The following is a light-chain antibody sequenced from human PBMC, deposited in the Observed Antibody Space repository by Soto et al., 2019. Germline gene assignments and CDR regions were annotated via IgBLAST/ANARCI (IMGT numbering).Light chain of an antibody. CDR2: DVS. CDR3: CSYAGSYTLV. Sequence: QSALTQPRSVSGSPGQPVTISCTGTSSDVGGYNYVSWYQQHPGKAPNLMIYDVSKRPSGVPDRFSGSKSGNTASLTISGLQAEDEADYYCCSYAGSYTLVFGGGTKVTVL. V-gene: IGLV2-11*01. CDR1: SSDVGGYNY. J-gene: IGLJ2*01.